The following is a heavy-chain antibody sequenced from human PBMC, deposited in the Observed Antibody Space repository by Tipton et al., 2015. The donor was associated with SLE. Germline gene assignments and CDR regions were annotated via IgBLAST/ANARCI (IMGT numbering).Heavy chain of an antibody. Sequence: TLSLTCTVSGGSISSSYWSWIRQTPGKGLEWIGDIYYSGSTYYNPPPKSRVTISVDTSKNQFSLKLSSVTAADTAVYYCARSHPTVTMDYWGQGTLVTVSS. D-gene: IGHD4-17*01. V-gene: IGHV4-59*12. J-gene: IGHJ4*02. CDR1: GGSISSSY. CDR3: ARSHPTVTMDY. CDR2: IYYSGST.